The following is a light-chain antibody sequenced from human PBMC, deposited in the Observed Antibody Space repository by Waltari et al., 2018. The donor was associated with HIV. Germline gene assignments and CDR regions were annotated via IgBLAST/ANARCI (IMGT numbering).Light chain of an antibody. CDR2: DAS. V-gene: IGKV3-11*01. Sequence: ELVLTQSPGTLSLFPGERATLSCRASQTVSTYLAWYQQKPGQAPRLLIYDASNRATDIPARFSGSGSGTDFTLTISSLEPEDFAIYYCQQRSSWPLTFGGGTKVEI. CDR1: QTVSTY. J-gene: IGKJ4*01. CDR3: QQRSSWPLT.